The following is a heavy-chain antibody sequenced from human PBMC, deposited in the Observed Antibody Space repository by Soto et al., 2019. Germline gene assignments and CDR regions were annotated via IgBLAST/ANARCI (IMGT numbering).Heavy chain of an antibody. D-gene: IGHD3-22*01. Sequence: ASVKVSCKASGGSFSSYAITWVRQAPGQGLEWMGGIIPIFGTANYAQKFQARVTITADESTSTAYMELSSLRSEDTAVYYCARDRVPSSGYYAFWIDPRGQAPLVTV. CDR1: GGSFSSYA. J-gene: IGHJ5*02. CDR2: IIPIFGTA. CDR3: ARDRVPSSGYYAFWIDP. V-gene: IGHV1-69*13.